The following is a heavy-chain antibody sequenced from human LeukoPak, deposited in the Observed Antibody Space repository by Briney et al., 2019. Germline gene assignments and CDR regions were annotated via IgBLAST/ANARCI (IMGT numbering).Heavy chain of an antibody. CDR2: ISGSSSNT. V-gene: IGHV1-18*01. J-gene: IGHJ3*02. CDR3: ARATGTWGHDGFDI. CDR1: GYTFMSHG. Sequence: GASVRLSCKASGYTFMSHGMSWVRQAPGQGLEWMGWISGSSSNTNYAQRLQGRVTMTTDTSTTTAYMELRSLRSDDTAVYYCARATGTWGHDGFDIW. D-gene: IGHD3-16*01.